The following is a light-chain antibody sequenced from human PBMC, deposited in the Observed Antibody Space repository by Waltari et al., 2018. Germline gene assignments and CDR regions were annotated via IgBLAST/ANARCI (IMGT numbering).Light chain of an antibody. V-gene: IGKV4-1*01. CDR3: QQYYSTPQT. CDR1: QSVLSSSNNENY. Sequence: DIVMTQSPDSLAVSLVERATINCRSSQSVLSSSNNENYLAWYQQKPGQPPNLLIYWASTRESGVPDRFSGSGSGTDFTLTISSLQAEDVAVYYCQQYYSTPQTFGQGTKLEIK. CDR2: WAS. J-gene: IGKJ2*01.